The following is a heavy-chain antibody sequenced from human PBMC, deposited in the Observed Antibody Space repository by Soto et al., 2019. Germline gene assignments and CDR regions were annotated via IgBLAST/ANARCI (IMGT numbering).Heavy chain of an antibody. V-gene: IGHV3-30*03. D-gene: IGHD3-22*01. CDR1: GFTFSSYG. Sequence: QVQLVESGGGVVQPGRSLRLSCAASGFTFSSYGMHWVRQAPGKGLEWVAVISYDGSNKYYADSVKGRFTVSRDNSKKTVYLQMNRLRAEDTTVYYCASSLYYYDSSGYLGHLKLDYWGQGTLVTVSS. CDR3: ASSLYYYDSSGYLGHLKLDY. CDR2: ISYDGSNK. J-gene: IGHJ4*02.